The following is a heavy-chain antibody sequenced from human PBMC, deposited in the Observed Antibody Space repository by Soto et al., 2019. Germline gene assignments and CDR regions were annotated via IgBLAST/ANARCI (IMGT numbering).Heavy chain of an antibody. Sequence: EVQLLESGGGLAQPGGSLRLSCAASGFIFSGYGMTWVRQAPGKGLEWVSIINAGGSTTHYADSVKGRFTISRDDSKNTLYLQMNSLRGDDTAVYYCAKAAIWGGGRYYYYYMDVWGKGTTVTVSS. CDR1: GFIFSGYG. CDR3: AKAAIWGGGRYYYYYMDV. J-gene: IGHJ6*03. D-gene: IGHD2-15*01. CDR2: INAGGSTT. V-gene: IGHV3-23*03.